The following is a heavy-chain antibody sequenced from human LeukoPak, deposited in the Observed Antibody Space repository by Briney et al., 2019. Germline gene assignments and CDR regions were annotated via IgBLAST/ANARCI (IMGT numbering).Heavy chain of an antibody. CDR1: GGSISTYY. Sequence: PSETLSLTCTVSGGSISTYYWNWVRQPPGKELEWIGYIYYSGTTNYSPSLKSRVTISVDTSKNQFSPKLTSVTAADTAVYYCARGYSSAWFKTWDFWGQGTLVTVSS. J-gene: IGHJ4*02. CDR2: IYYSGTT. V-gene: IGHV4-59*08. D-gene: IGHD6-13*01. CDR3: ARGYSSAWFKTWDF.